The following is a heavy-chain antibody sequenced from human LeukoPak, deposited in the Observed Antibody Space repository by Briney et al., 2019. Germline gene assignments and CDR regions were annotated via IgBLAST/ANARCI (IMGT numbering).Heavy chain of an antibody. CDR1: GYTFTGYY. V-gene: IGHV1-2*02. Sequence: GASVKDSCKASGYTFTGYYMHWVRQAPGQGLEWMGWINPNSGGTNYAQKFQGRVTMTRDTSISTAYMELSRLRSDDTAVFYCAIGFQTPSTGWSHYYYYYYMDVWGKGTTVTVSS. J-gene: IGHJ6*03. CDR2: INPNSGGT. CDR3: AIGFQTPSTGWSHYYYYYYMDV. D-gene: IGHD6-19*01.